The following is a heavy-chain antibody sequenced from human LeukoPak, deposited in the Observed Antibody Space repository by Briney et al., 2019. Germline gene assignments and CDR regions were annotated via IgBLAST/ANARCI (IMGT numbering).Heavy chain of an antibody. CDR1: GGTFSSYA. Sequence: GSSVTVSCKASGGTFSSYAISWVRQAPGQGLEWMGRIIPILGIVNYAQKFQGRVTITADKSTSTAYMELSSLRSEDTAVYYCARSYGDYAGGFDPWGQGTLVTVSS. V-gene: IGHV1-69*04. J-gene: IGHJ5*02. CDR3: ARSYGDYAGGFDP. D-gene: IGHD4-17*01. CDR2: IIPILGIV.